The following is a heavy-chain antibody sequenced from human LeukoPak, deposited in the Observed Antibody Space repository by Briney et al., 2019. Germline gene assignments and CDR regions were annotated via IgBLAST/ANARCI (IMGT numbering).Heavy chain of an antibody. Sequence: PGGSLRLSCAASGFTFSTYAMHWVRQAPGKGLEWVSVIYGGGGTSYADSVKGRFTISRDNSKNTLYLQMDSLRAEDTAVYYCARDSPTAAGLFQHWGQGTLVTVSS. V-gene: IGHV3-53*01. CDR1: GFTFSTYA. CDR2: IYGGGGT. J-gene: IGHJ1*01. CDR3: ARDSPTAAGLFQH. D-gene: IGHD6-13*01.